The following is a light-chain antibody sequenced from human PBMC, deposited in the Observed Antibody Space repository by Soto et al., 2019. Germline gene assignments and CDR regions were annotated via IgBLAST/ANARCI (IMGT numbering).Light chain of an antibody. J-gene: IGKJ2*01. CDR3: QQSYKTPYT. V-gene: IGKV1-39*01. CDR1: QSTSDY. Sequence: DIQMTQSPSSLSASVGDTVTITCRASQSTSDYLNWYQQKPGEAPKLLIYAASSLQNGVPLRFSGSGSGTDFTLTISSLQPEDFAAYYCQQSYKTPYTFGQGTKLEIK. CDR2: AAS.